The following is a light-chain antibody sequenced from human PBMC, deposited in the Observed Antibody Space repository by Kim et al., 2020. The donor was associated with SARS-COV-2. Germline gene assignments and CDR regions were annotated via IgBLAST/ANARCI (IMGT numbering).Light chain of an antibody. V-gene: IGLV3-1*01. CDR1: NLGDKY. J-gene: IGLJ3*02. CDR3: QAWDSSTAV. Sequence: VSPGQTASITCSGDNLGDKYACWYQQKSGQSPVVVIYQDNKRPSGIPERFSGSNSGNTATLTISGTQAMDEADYYCQAWDSSTAVFGGGTKVTVL. CDR2: QDN.